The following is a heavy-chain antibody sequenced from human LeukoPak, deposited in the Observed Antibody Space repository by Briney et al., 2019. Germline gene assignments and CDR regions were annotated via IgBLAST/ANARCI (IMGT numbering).Heavy chain of an antibody. CDR2: ISAYRGHT. J-gene: IGHJ4*02. D-gene: IGHD4-17*01. CDR3: ARMGGWEQSDYEGNPDY. V-gene: IGHV1-18*01. Sequence: ASVKVSCKTSGYTFTNHGITGVRQSPGQGLEWMGWISAYRGHTNYAQNLQGRVTMTTDTSTSTAYMELERLTSDDTAVYYCARMGGWEQSDYEGNPDYWGQGTLVTVSS. CDR1: GYTFTNHG.